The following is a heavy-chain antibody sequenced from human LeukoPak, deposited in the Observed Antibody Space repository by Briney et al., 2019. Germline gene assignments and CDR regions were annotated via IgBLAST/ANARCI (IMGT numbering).Heavy chain of an antibody. CDR3: AFDVWGSYRYARLGY. Sequence: SVKVSCKASGGTFSSYAISWVRQAPGQGLEWMGGIIPIFGTANYAQKLQGRVTITADKSTSTAYMELSSLRSEDTAVYYCAFDVWGSYRYARLGYWGQGTLVTVSS. CDR1: GGTFSSYA. D-gene: IGHD3-16*02. V-gene: IGHV1-69*06. CDR2: IIPIFGTA. J-gene: IGHJ4*02.